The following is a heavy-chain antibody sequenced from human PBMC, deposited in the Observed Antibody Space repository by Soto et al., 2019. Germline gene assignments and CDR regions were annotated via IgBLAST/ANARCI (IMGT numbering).Heavy chain of an antibody. Sequence: QVQLVESGGGVVQPGRSLRLSCAASGFTFSSYGMHWVRQAPGKGLEWVALISYDGSNKYYADSVKGRFTISRDNSKNTLDLQMVCLRAKDTGGCYCAKEREGWGQGTLVTVSS. CDR3: AKEREG. J-gene: IGHJ4*02. CDR1: GFTFSSYG. CDR2: ISYDGSNK. V-gene: IGHV3-30*18.